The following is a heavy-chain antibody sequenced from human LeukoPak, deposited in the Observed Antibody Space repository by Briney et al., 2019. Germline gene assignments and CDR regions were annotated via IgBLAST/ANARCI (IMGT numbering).Heavy chain of an antibody. V-gene: IGHV1-18*01. CDR3: ARDSSSYSGSEYFQH. Sequence: ASVKASCKGSNYTFSTYGISWVRQAPGQGLEWVGWISAYSVNSEYAQKFQGRVSMTADTSTATAYMELRSLRSDDTAVYYCARDSSSYSGSEYFQHWGQGTLVTVSS. D-gene: IGHD3-22*01. CDR1: NYTFSTYG. CDR2: ISAYSVNS. J-gene: IGHJ1*01.